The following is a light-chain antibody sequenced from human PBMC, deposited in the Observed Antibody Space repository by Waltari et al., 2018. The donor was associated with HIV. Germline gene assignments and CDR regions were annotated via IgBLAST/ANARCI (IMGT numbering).Light chain of an antibody. Sequence: DIVMTQSPDSLAVSLGERATINCKSSQSVLYSSNNKNYLAWYQQKQGQPPSLLIYWASTRESGVPDRFSGSGSGTDFTLTISSLQAEDVAVYYCQQYYSTPYTFGQGTKLEIK. CDR2: WAS. V-gene: IGKV4-1*01. J-gene: IGKJ2*01. CDR3: QQYYSTPYT. CDR1: QSVLYSSNNKNY.